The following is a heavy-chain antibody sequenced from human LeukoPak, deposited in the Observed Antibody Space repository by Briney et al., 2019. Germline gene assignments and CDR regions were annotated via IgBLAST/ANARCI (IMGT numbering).Heavy chain of an antibody. D-gene: IGHD2-21*02. CDR1: GGSFSGYY. V-gene: IGHV4-34*01. CDR2: INHSGST. Sequence: PSETLSLTCAVYGGSFSGYYWSWIRQPPGKGLEWIGEINHSGSTNYNPSLKSRVTISVDTSKNQFSLKLSSVTAADTAVYYCKTQYGGNSLFDYWGQGTLVTVSS. CDR3: KTQYGGNSLFDY. J-gene: IGHJ4*02.